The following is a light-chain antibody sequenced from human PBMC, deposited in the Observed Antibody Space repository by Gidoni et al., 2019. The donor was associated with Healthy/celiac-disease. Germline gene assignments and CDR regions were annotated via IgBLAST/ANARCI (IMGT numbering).Light chain of an antibody. Sequence: EIVLTPSPGTLSLSPGERATLSFRASQSVSSSYLAWYQQKPGQAPRLLIYGASSRPTGIPDRFSGSGSGTEFTITISRLEPEDFAVYYCQQYGSSPRAFGQGTKVEIK. CDR3: QQYGSSPRA. J-gene: IGKJ1*01. CDR2: GAS. V-gene: IGKV3-20*01. CDR1: QSVSSSY.